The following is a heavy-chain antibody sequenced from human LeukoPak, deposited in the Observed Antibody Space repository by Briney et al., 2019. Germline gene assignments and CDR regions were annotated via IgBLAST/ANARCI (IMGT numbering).Heavy chain of an antibody. V-gene: IGHV4-61*08. J-gene: IGHJ4*02. D-gene: IGHD1-26*01. Sequence: SETLSLTCTVSGAXVCSAGYYWSWIRQPPGGGLEWIGYIYYISNTNYNPSLKSRVTMSVDPSKNQFSLKLNSVTAADTAVYYCARTQSQSGSYRYYFGYWGQGTLVTVSS. CDR1: GAXVCSAGYY. CDR3: ARTQSQSGSYRYYFGY. CDR2: IYYISNT.